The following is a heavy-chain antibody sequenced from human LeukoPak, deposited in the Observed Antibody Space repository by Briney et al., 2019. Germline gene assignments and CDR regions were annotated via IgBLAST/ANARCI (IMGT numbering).Heavy chain of an antibody. V-gene: IGHV4-39*01. Sequence: PSETLSLTCTVSGGSISSSSYYWVWIRQPPGKGLEWIGSIYYSGSTYYNPSLKSRVTISVDTSKNQFSLKLSSVTAADTAVYYCARQLIVVVPAAISDYYYGMDVWGQGTTVTVSS. D-gene: IGHD2-2*01. J-gene: IGHJ6*02. CDR2: IYYSGST. CDR1: GGSISSSSYY. CDR3: ARQLIVVVPAAISDYYYGMDV.